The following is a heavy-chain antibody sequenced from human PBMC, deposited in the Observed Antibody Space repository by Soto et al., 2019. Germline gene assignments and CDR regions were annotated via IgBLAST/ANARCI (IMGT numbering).Heavy chain of an antibody. D-gene: IGHD3-9*01. Sequence: GLSLRLSCAASGFIFSSHNLNWVRQATGKGLEWVSSITGSSSYIFYADSVKGRFTISRDNAKNTVYLQVNSLRAEDTGVYYCARLGPSETGYGMDVWGQGTTVTVSS. CDR1: GFIFSSHN. J-gene: IGHJ6*02. CDR3: ARLGPSETGYGMDV. CDR2: ITGSSSYI. V-gene: IGHV3-21*06.